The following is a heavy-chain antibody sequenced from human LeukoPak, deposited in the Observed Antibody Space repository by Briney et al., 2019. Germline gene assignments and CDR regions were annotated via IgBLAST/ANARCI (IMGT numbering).Heavy chain of an antibody. CDR2: IIPIFGTA. J-gene: IGHJ5*02. Sequence: ASVKVSCKASGYTFTSYGISWVRQAPGQGLEWMGWIIPIFGTANYAQKFQGRVTMTADESTSTAYMELSSLRSEDTAVYYCARDGGPGWNWFDHWGQGTLVTVSS. D-gene: IGHD2-15*01. CDR3: ARDGGPGWNWFDH. CDR1: GYTFTSYG. V-gene: IGHV1-69*13.